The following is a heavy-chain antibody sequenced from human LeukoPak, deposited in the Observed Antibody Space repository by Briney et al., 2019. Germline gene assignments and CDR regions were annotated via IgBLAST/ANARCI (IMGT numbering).Heavy chain of an antibody. D-gene: IGHD2-15*01. CDR3: TTDPDSSVVAAIRPYYYYYGMDV. V-gene: IGHV3-15*05. CDR1: GFTFSNAW. J-gene: IGHJ6*02. Sequence: GGSLRLSCAASGFTFSNAWMSWVRQAPGKGLEWVGRIKSKTDGGTKDYAAPVKGRFTTSRDDSKNTLYLKMNSLKTDDTAVYYCTTDPDSSVVAAIRPYYYYYGMDVWGQGTTVTVSS. CDR2: IKSKTDGGTK.